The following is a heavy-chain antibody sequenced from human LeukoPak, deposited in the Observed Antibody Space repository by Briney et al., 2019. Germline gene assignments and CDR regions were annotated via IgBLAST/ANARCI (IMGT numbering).Heavy chain of an antibody. CDR1: GFTFSDYY. V-gene: IGHV3-11*01. J-gene: IGHJ4*02. CDR2: ISSSDSTI. Sequence: LRLSCAXSGFTFSDYYMSWLRQAPGKGLEWVSYISSSDSTIYYADSVKGRFTISRDNAKNSLYLQMNSLRAEDTAVYYCASSIVATSFDYWGQGTLVTVSS. CDR3: ASSIVATSFDY. D-gene: IGHD5-12*01.